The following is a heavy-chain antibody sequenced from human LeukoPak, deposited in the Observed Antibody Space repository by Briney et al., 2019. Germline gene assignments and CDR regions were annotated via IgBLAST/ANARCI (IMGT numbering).Heavy chain of an antibody. CDR2: IYYSGSP. J-gene: IGHJ4*02. D-gene: IGHD3-10*02. CDR3: ARGSTMVGLTFDY. CDR1: GGSISSGDYY. V-gene: IGHV4-30-4*08. Sequence: PSQTLSLTCTVSGGSISSGDYYWSWIRQPPGKGLEWIGYIYYSGSPYYNASLKSRVTISVDTSKNQFSLKLSSVTAADTAVYYCARGSTMVGLTFDYWGQGTLVTVSS.